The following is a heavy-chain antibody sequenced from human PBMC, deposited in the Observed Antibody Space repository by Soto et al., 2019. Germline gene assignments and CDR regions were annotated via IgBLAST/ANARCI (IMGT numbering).Heavy chain of an antibody. J-gene: IGHJ4*02. CDR3: ARLITVGYYFDY. CDR2: IYYSGST. D-gene: IGHD4-17*01. V-gene: IGHV4-59*08. CDR1: GGSISSYY. Sequence: PSETLSLTCTVSGGSISSYYWSWIRQPPGKGLEWIGYIYYSGSTNYNPSLKSRVTISVDTSKNQFSLKLSSVTAADTAVYYCARLITVGYYFDYWGQGTLVTVSS.